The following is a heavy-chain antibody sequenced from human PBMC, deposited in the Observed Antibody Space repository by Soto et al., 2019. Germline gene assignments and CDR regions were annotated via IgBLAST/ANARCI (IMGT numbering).Heavy chain of an antibody. V-gene: IGHV1-69*01. J-gene: IGHJ6*02. CDR3: ASGKGSLNFELNRTYYYGMDV. CDR2: IIPIFGTA. Sequence: QVQLVQSGAEVKKPGSSVKVSCKASGGTFSSYAISWVRQAPGQGLEWMGGIIPIFGTANYAQKFQGRVTITADESTSTAYMELSSLRSEDTAVYYCASGKGSLNFELNRTYYYGMDVWGQGTTVTVSS. CDR1: GGTFSSYA. D-gene: IGHD1-26*01.